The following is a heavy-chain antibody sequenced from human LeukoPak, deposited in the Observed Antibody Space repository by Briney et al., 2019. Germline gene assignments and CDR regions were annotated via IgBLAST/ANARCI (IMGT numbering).Heavy chain of an antibody. CDR1: GFTFNDYS. V-gene: IGHV3-21*04. J-gene: IGHJ4*02. D-gene: IGHD6-19*01. Sequence: GGPLRLSCAASGFTFNDYSTNWVRQAPGKGLEWVSSISNSGSFEFYADSVKGRFTISRDNSKNTLYLQMNSLRAEDTAVYYCAKGPLTEVAGTTWDYWGQGTLVTVSS. CDR2: ISNSGSFE. CDR3: AKGPLTEVAGTTWDY.